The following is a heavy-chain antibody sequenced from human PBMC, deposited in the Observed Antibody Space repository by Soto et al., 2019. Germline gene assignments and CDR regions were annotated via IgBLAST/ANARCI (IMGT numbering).Heavy chain of an antibody. V-gene: IGHV1-69*12. Sequence: QVQLVQSGAEVKKPGSSVKVSCKASGGTFSSYAISWVRQAPGQGLEWMGGIIPVFGTANYAQKFQGRVTITEDESTCTADMELSRLRGEDTAGYYCARDVIAAAGTAGWGQGTLVTVSS. D-gene: IGHD6-13*01. CDR3: ARDVIAAAGTAG. CDR2: IIPVFGTA. J-gene: IGHJ4*02. CDR1: GGTFSSYA.